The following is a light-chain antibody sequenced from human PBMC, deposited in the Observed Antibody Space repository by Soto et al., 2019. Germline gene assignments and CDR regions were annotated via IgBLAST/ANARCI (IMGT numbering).Light chain of an antibody. CDR3: QQYSTPPFT. V-gene: IGKV3-20*01. J-gene: IGKJ2*01. Sequence: EIALTQSPGTLSLSPGEGATLSCRASQSIDSGYLAWYQQKPGQTPRLLMYGASSRPTGISDRFSGSGSGTDFTLTISRLEPEDFAVYYCQQYSTPPFTFGQGTKLEIK. CDR1: QSIDSGY. CDR2: GAS.